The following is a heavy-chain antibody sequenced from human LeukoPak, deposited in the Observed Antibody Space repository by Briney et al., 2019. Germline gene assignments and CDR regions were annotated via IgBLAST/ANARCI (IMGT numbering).Heavy chain of an antibody. D-gene: IGHD3-22*01. Sequence: ASVKVSCKVSGYTLTELSMHWVRQAPGKGREWMGGFDPEDGETIYAQKFQGRVTMTADTSTDTAYMELSSLRSEDTAVYYCATGPFGYDSSGYYHYYMDVWGKGTTVTVSS. CDR1: GYTLTELS. V-gene: IGHV1-24*01. CDR3: ATGPFGYDSSGYYHYYMDV. CDR2: FDPEDGET. J-gene: IGHJ6*03.